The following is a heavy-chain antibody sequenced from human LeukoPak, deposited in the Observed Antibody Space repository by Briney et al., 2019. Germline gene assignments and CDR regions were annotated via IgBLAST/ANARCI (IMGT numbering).Heavy chain of an antibody. Sequence: PSETLSLTCTVSGGSISSGDYYWSWIRQPPGKGLEWIGYIYYSGSTYYNSSLKSRVTISVDTSKNQFSLKLSPVTAADTAVYYCARLGRSRSFDIWGQGTMVTVSS. V-gene: IGHV4-30-4*01. CDR3: ARLGRSRSFDI. J-gene: IGHJ3*02. CDR1: GGSISSGDYY. D-gene: IGHD1-14*01. CDR2: IYYSGST.